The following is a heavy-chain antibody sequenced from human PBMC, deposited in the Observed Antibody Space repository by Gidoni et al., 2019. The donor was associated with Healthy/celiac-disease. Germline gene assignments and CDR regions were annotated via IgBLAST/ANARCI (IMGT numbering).Heavy chain of an antibody. CDR2: ISGICGST. CDR1: GFTFSSYA. V-gene: IGHV3-23*01. CDR3: AKAPKIVVETFDL. J-gene: IGHJ3*01. Sequence: EVQLLESGGGLVQPGGSLSLSCAASGFTFSSYAMSWVRQAPGKGLEWVSAISGICGSTYYADSVKGRFTISRDNSKNTLYLQMNSLRAEDTAVYYCAKAPKIVVETFDLWGQGTMVTVSS. D-gene: IGHD3-22*01.